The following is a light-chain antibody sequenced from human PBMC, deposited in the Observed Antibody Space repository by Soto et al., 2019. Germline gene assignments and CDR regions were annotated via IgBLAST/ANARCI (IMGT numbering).Light chain of an antibody. Sequence: ILLTQSPGTQSLSLGERATLXXRASQSVTSNYFAWYQQKPGQAPRLXIYGISDRATGIPDRFSGSGAGTDFTLTISRLEPEDFAVYYCEQYGSSPRTFGQGTKVDIK. CDR1: QSVTSNY. V-gene: IGKV3-20*01. CDR2: GIS. CDR3: EQYGSSPRT. J-gene: IGKJ1*01.